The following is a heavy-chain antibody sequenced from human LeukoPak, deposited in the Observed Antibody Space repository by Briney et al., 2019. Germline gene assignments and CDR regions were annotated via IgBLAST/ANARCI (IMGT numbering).Heavy chain of an antibody. Sequence: ASVKVSCKASGYTFTGYYMHWVRQAPGQGLEWMGWINPNSGGTNYAQKFQGRVTMTRDTSTSTAYMELSRLRSDDTAVYYCARYYDYVWGSYRRYFDYWGQGTLVTVSS. V-gene: IGHV1-2*02. D-gene: IGHD3-16*02. CDR2: INPNSGGT. CDR3: ARYYDYVWGSYRRYFDY. J-gene: IGHJ4*02. CDR1: GYTFTGYY.